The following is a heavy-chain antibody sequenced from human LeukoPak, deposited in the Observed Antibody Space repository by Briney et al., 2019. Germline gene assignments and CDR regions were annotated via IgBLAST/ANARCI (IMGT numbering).Heavy chain of an antibody. Sequence: SETLPLTCTVSGGSINSSSYYWGWIRQPPGKGLEWIGSIYYSGSTYYNPSLKSRVTISVDTSKNQFSLKLTSVTAADTAVYYCARRNYFDSSGYTCWGQGTLVTVSS. V-gene: IGHV4-39*01. CDR1: GGSINSSSYY. CDR2: IYYSGST. J-gene: IGHJ4*02. D-gene: IGHD3-22*01. CDR3: ARRNYFDSSGYTC.